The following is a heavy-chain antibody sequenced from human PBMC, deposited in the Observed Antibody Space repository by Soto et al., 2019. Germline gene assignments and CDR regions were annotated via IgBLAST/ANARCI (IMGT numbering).Heavy chain of an antibody. Sequence: LRLSCAASGFTFSSYWMSWVRQAPGKGLEWVANIKQDGSEKYYVDSVKGRFTISRDNAKNSLYLQMNSLRAEDTAVYYCASPGYRGAAGPFDYWGQGTLVTVSS. CDR3: ASPGYRGAAGPFDY. CDR2: IKQDGSEK. J-gene: IGHJ4*02. CDR1: GFTFSSYW. V-gene: IGHV3-7*01. D-gene: IGHD6-13*01.